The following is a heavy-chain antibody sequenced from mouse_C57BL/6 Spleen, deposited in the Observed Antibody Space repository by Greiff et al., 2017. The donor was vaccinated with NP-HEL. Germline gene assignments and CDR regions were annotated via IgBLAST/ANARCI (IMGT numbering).Heavy chain of an antibody. V-gene: IGHV1-50*01. CDR1: GYTFTSYW. CDR2: IDPSDSYT. D-gene: IGHD2-4*01. CDR3: ARGDDYDVRGSHY. J-gene: IGHJ2*01. Sequence: VQLQQSGAELVKPGASVKLSCKASGYTFTSYWMQWVKQRPGQGLEWIGEIDPSDSYTNYNQKFKGKATLTVDTSSSTAYMQLSSLTSEDSAVYYWARGDDYDVRGSHYWGQGTTLTVSS.